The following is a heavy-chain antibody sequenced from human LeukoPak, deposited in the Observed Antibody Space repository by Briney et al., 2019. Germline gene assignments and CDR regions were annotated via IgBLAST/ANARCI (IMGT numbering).Heavy chain of an antibody. CDR3: ARGGLQLREGDWFDP. J-gene: IGHJ5*02. Sequence: SETLSLTCTVSGGSISSGSYYWSWIRQPPGKGLEWIGYIYYSGSTNYNPSLKSRVTISVDTSKNQFSLKLSSVTAADTAVYYCARGGLQLREGDWFDPWGQGTLVTVSS. V-gene: IGHV4-61*01. CDR2: IYYSGST. CDR1: GGSISSGSYY. D-gene: IGHD2-2*01.